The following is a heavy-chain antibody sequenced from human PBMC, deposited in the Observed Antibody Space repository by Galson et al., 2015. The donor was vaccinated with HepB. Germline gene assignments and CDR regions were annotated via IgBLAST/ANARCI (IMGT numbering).Heavy chain of an antibody. CDR1: GFTFSSYA. CDR2: ISYDGSNK. CDR3: ARDPNSGTYLDY. Sequence: SLRLSCAASGFTFSSYAMHWVRQAPGKELEWVAVISYDGSNKYYADSVKGRFTISRDNSKNTLSLQMNGLRGEDTAVYYCARDPNSGTYLDYWGQGTLVTVSS. D-gene: IGHD3-10*01. V-gene: IGHV3-30-3*01. J-gene: IGHJ4*02.